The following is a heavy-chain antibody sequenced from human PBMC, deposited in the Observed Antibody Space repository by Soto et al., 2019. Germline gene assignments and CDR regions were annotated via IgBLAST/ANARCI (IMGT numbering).Heavy chain of an antibody. CDR2: ISSSSSTI. J-gene: IGHJ4*02. D-gene: IGHD4-17*01. V-gene: IGHV3-48*02. CDR1: GFTFSSYS. CDR3: AGGAYGGGS. Sequence: EVQLVESGGGLVQPGGSLRLSCAASGFTFSSYSMNWVRQAPGKGLEWVSYISSSSSTIYYADSVKGRFTIPRDNAKTPFSLQKNGGGEGNTVVFFWAGGAYGGGSGGREPLVPVSS.